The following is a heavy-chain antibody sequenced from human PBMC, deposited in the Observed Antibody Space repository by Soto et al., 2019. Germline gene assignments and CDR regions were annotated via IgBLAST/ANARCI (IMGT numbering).Heavy chain of an antibody. Sequence: QVQLQESGPGLVKPSGTLSLTCAVSGGSISSSNWWSWVRQPPGKGLEWIGEIYHSGSTNYNPSPTCRVTIPVDKSKNQFSLKLSSVTAADTAVYYCARVAVAGTRVDYWGQGTLVTVSS. CDR1: GGSISSSNW. J-gene: IGHJ4*02. V-gene: IGHV4-4*02. D-gene: IGHD6-19*01. CDR3: ARVAVAGTRVDY. CDR2: IYHSGST.